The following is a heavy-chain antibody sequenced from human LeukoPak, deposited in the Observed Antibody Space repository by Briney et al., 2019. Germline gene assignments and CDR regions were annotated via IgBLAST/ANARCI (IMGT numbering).Heavy chain of an antibody. CDR1: GFTFSTYS. CDR3: AKDRSCSGSSCNVGS. Sequence: AGGSLRLSCAASGFTFSTYSMNWVRQTPGKGLEWVSYISSSSSIIYYADSVKGRFTISRDNAKNSLYLQMNSLRAEDTAVYYCAKDRSCSGSSCNVGSWGQGTMVTVPS. V-gene: IGHV3-48*01. J-gene: IGHJ3*01. CDR2: ISSSSSII. D-gene: IGHD2-2*01.